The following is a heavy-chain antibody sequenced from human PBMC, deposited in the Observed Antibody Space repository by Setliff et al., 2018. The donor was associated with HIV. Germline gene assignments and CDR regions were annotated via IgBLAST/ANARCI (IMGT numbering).Heavy chain of an antibody. Sequence: ASVKVSFKASGYTFTGYYMHWVRQAPGQGLEWMGWINPNSGGTNYAQKFQGRVTMTRDTSISTAYMELSRLRSDNTAVYYCARDLGNPPPRSGGMDVWGQGTTVTVSS. V-gene: IGHV1-2*02. CDR1: GYTFTGYY. CDR2: INPNSGGT. CDR3: ARDLGNPPPRSGGMDV. J-gene: IGHJ6*02. D-gene: IGHD1-1*01.